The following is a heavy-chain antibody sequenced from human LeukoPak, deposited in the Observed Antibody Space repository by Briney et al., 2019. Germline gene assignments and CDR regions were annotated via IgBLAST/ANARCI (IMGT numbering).Heavy chain of an antibody. Sequence: ASVKVSCKAYGYTFISNYLNWVRQAPGQGLEWVGIIYPSGGSPSYAQKFQGRVTMTRDMSTSTVYMTLSSLKSEDTAVYYCARGGQVAPQPGNWFDPWGQGTLVTVSS. J-gene: IGHJ5*02. CDR3: ARGGQVAPQPGNWFDP. V-gene: IGHV1-46*01. CDR2: IYPSGGSP. D-gene: IGHD2-2*01. CDR1: GYTFISNY.